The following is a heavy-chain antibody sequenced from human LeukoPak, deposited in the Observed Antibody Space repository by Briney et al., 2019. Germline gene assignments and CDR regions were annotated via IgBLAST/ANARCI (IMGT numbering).Heavy chain of an antibody. CDR3: ARIAGRNPNWGWGDAFDI. J-gene: IGHJ3*02. Sequence: GGSLRLSCAASGFTFSSYSMNWVRQAPGKGLEWVSSISSSSSYIYYADSVKGRFTISRDNAKNSLYLQMNSLRAEDTAVYYCARIAGRNPNWGWGDAFDIWGQGTMVTVSS. V-gene: IGHV3-21*01. CDR1: GFTFSSYS. CDR2: ISSSSSYI. D-gene: IGHD7-27*01.